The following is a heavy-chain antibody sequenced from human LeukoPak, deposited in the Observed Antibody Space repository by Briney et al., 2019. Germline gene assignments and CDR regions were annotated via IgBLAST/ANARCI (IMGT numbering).Heavy chain of an antibody. V-gene: IGHV3-23*01. Sequence: PGGSLRLSCAASGFTFSSYAMSWVRQAPGKGLEWVSAISGSGGSTYYADSVKGRFTISRDNSKNTLYLQMNSLRAEDTAVYYCARGDTIFGVGYYYYYMDVWGKGTTVTVSS. CDR3: ARGDTIFGVGYYYYYMDV. CDR1: GFTFSSYA. CDR2: ISGSGGST. D-gene: IGHD3-3*01. J-gene: IGHJ6*03.